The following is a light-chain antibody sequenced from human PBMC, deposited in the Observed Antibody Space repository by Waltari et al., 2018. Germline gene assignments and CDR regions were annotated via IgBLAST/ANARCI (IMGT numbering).Light chain of an antibody. V-gene: IGKV1-33*01. CDR2: DAS. J-gene: IGKJ2*01. Sequence: DIQMTQSPSSLSASVGDRVTITCQASQDISNYLNWYQQKPGKAPKLLIYDASNLETGVQSSFMGSESGKDFTLTTASLQPEVMAKYNGKQKVNLPPYPFGQGTKLEIK. CDR1: QDISNY. CDR3: KQKVNLPPYP.